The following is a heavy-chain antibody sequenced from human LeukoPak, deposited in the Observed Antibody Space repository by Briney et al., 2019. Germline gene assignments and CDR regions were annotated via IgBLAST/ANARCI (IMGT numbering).Heavy chain of an antibody. CDR1: GFTFDDYA. Sequence: GGSLRLSCAASGFTFDDYAMHWVRQAPGKGLEWVSGISWNSGSIGYADSVKGRFTISRDNAKNSLYLQMNSLRAEDTALYYCAKASDYDSSGYYYWGQGTLVTVSS. CDR3: AKASDYDSSGYYY. V-gene: IGHV3-9*01. CDR2: ISWNSGSI. J-gene: IGHJ4*02. D-gene: IGHD3-22*01.